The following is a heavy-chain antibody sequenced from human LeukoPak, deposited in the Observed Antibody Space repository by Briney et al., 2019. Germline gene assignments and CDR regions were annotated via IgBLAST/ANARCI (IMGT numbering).Heavy chain of an antibody. D-gene: IGHD5-12*01. Sequence: SETLSLTCTVSGGSISSYYWSWIRQPPGKGLEWIGYIYYSGSTNYNPSLKSRVTISVDTSKNQFSLKLSSVTAADTAVYYCAPGGYSGYDDFDYWGQGTLVTVSS. J-gene: IGHJ4*02. CDR1: GGSISSYY. CDR2: IYYSGST. CDR3: APGGYSGYDDFDY. V-gene: IGHV4-59*01.